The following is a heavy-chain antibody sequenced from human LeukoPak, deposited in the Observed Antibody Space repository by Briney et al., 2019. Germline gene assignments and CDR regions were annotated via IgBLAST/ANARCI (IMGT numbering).Heavy chain of an antibody. D-gene: IGHD6-13*01. J-gene: IGHJ4*02. V-gene: IGHV3-15*01. CDR1: GFTFSSYA. CDR2: IKSKTDGGTT. Sequence: GGSLRLSCAASGFTFSSYAMSWVRQAPGKGLEWVGRIKSKTDGGTTDYAAPVKGRFTISRDDSKNTLYLQMNSLKTEDTAVYYCTTERFSSSPIWGQGTLVTVSS. CDR3: TTERFSSSPI.